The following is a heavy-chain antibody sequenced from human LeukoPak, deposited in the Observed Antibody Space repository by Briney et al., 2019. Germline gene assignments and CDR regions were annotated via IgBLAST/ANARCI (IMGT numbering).Heavy chain of an antibody. CDR3: AKLIGGYNGNSGS. D-gene: IGHD5-24*01. Sequence: SGGSLRLSCAASGFTFSTHAMSWVRQVSGKGLEWVSSISDTGESTYYADYVKGRFTISRDNSKNTLYLQMNSLRAEDTAVYNCAKLIGGYNGNSGSWGQGTLVTVSS. J-gene: IGHJ5*02. CDR2: ISDTGEST. V-gene: IGHV3-23*01. CDR1: GFTFSTHA.